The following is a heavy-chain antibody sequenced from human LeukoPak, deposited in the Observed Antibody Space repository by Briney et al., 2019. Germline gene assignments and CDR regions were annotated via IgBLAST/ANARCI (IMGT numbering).Heavy chain of an antibody. CDR1: GFTFSSYG. Sequence: PGGSLRLSCAASGFTFSSYGMHWVRQAPGKGLEWVAFIRYDGSNKYYADSVKGRFTISRDNSKNTLYLQMNSLRAEDTAVYYCARGRPLYSSGWPFDYWGQGTLVTVSS. CDR2: IRYDGSNK. CDR3: ARGRPLYSSGWPFDY. J-gene: IGHJ4*02. V-gene: IGHV3-30*02. D-gene: IGHD6-19*01.